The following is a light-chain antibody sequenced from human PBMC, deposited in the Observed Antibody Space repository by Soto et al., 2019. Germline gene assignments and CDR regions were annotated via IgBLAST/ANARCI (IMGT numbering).Light chain of an antibody. Sequence: EIVLTQSPCTLSLSPGERATLSCRASQSVNSSYLAWYQQKPGQAPRLLIYGASSRATGIPDRFSGSGSGTDFTRTISRLEPEDFAVYYCQQYSSSPGTFAQGTKVEIK. CDR2: GAS. J-gene: IGKJ1*01. CDR3: QQYSSSPGT. CDR1: QSVNSSY. V-gene: IGKV3-20*01.